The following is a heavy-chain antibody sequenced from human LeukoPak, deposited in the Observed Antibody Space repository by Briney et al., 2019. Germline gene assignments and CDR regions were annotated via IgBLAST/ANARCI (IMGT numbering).Heavy chain of an antibody. CDR1: GVSISSGGYS. J-gene: IGHJ4*02. CDR2: IYHSGST. Sequence: SETLSLTCAVSGVSISSGGYSWSWIRQPPGKGLEWIGYIYHSGSTYYNPSLKSRVTISVDRSKNQFSLKLSSVTAADPAVYYCARERVSSTWGGYFDYWGQGTLVTVSS. D-gene: IGHD3-16*01. CDR3: ARERVSSTWGGYFDY. V-gene: IGHV4-30-2*01.